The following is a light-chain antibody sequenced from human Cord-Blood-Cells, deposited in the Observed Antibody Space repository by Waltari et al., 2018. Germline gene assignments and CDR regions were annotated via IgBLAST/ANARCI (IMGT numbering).Light chain of an antibody. V-gene: IGLV2-23*02. CDR2: EVS. J-gene: IGLJ2*01. CDR3: CSYAGSSTFVV. CDR1: SRDVGGYNL. Sequence: QSALTQPASVSGSPGHSVTLSPPRPSRDVGGYNLVSWYQQHPGKAPKLMIYEVSKRPSGVSNRFSGSKSGNTASLTISGLQAEDEADYYCCSYAGSSTFVVFGGGTKLTVL.